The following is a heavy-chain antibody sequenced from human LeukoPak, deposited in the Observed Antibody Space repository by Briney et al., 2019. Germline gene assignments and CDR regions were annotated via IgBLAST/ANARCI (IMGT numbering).Heavy chain of an antibody. CDR1: GFTFSSYG. J-gene: IGHJ6*02. CDR3: VKDLELSRYGDQIYAMDV. CDR2: ISGSGGST. D-gene: IGHD4-17*01. Sequence: GRSLRLSCAASGFTFSSYGMHWVRQAPGKGLEWVSGISGSGGSTYYADSVKGRFTISRDNFENTLYLQMNRLRAEDTAEYYCVKDLELSRYGDQIYAMDVWGQGTTVTVSS. V-gene: IGHV3-23*01.